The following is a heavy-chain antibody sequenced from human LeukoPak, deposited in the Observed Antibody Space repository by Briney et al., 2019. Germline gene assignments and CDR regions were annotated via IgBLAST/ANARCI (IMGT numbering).Heavy chain of an antibody. CDR2: INPNSGGT. Sequence: ASVKVSCKASGYTFTGYYMHWVRQAPGQGLEWMGWINPNSGGTNYAQKFQGRVTMTRDTSISTAYMELSRLRSDDTAVYYCARVQGYYDSSGYYWDYYYGMDVWGQGTTVTVSS. J-gene: IGHJ6*02. CDR1: GYTFTGYY. D-gene: IGHD3-22*01. CDR3: ARVQGYYDSSGYYWDYYYGMDV. V-gene: IGHV1-2*02.